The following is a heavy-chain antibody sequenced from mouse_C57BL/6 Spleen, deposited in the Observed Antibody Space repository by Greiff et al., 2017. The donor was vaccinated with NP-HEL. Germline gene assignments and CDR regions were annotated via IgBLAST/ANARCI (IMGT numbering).Heavy chain of an antibody. D-gene: IGHD2-4*01. J-gene: IGHJ4*01. CDR2: IHPNSGST. CDR3: ARRIYYDYDGYAMDY. Sequence: QVQLQQPGAELVKPGASVKLSCKASGYTFTSYWMHWVKQRPGQGLEWIGMIHPNSGSTNYNEKFKSKATLTVDKSSSTAYMQLSSLTSEDSAVYYCARRIYYDYDGYAMDYWGQGTSVTVSS. V-gene: IGHV1-64*01. CDR1: GYTFTSYW.